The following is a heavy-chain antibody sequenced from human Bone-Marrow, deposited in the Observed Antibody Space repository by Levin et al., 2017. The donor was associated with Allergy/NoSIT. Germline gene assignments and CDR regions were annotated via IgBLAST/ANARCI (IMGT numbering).Heavy chain of an antibody. CDR3: ARGAIV. CDR2: IWNDGSKT. Sequence: GGSLRLSCAASGFTFRNAVLHWVRQAPGQGPEWVAIIWNDGSKTYYADSVKGRFTISSDNSKTTLFVQMDSLRLEDTAMYYCARGAIVWGQGTMVTVSS. CDR1: GFTFRNAV. V-gene: IGHV3-30-3*01. D-gene: IGHD3-16*01. J-gene: IGHJ3*01.